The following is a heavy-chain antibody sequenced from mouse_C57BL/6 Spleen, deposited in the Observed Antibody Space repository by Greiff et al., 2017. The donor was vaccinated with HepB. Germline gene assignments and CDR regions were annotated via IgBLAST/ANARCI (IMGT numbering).Heavy chain of an antibody. D-gene: IGHD2-5*01. V-gene: IGHV1-15*01. CDR1: GYTFTDYE. CDR2: IDPETGGT. J-gene: IGHJ1*03. CDR3: ISNPLWYFDV. Sequence: QVQLQQSGAELVRPGASVTLSCKASGYTFTDYEMHWVKQTPVHGLEWIGAIDPETGGTAYNQKFKGKAILTADKSSSTAYMELRSLTSEDSAVYYCISNPLWYFDVWGTGTTVTVSS.